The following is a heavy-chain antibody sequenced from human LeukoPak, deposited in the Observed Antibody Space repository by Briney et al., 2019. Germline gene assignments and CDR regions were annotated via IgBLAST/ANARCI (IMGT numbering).Heavy chain of an antibody. CDR1: GFTFSSYA. V-gene: IGHV3-23*01. CDR2: ISGSGSKK. Sequence: GGSLRLSCVASGFTFSSYAMSWVRQTPGKGLEWVSGISGSGSKKYYVDSVKGRFTISRDNSKNTLYLQMNSLRAEDTAVYYCAKGGGNCGGDCFYYFDYWGQGTLVTVSS. D-gene: IGHD2-21*02. J-gene: IGHJ4*02. CDR3: AKGGGNCGGDCFYYFDY.